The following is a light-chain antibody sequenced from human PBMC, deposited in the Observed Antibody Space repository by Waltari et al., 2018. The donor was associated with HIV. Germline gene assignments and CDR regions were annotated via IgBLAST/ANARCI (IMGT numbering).Light chain of an antibody. CDR3: QQSYSYPLT. Sequence: QITQFPYSLSASVGHIVTISCRTCQSISTSLNWYQQKRGKAPELLIHTASTLQTGVPSRFSGSGSGTDFTLTISSLQVEDFATYYCQQSYSYPLTFGPGTKVDIK. CDR1: QSISTS. J-gene: IGKJ3*01. V-gene: IGKV1-39*01. CDR2: TAS.